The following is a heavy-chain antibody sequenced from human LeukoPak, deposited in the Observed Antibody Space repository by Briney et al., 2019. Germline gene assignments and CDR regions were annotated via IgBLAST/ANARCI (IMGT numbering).Heavy chain of an antibody. J-gene: IGHJ4*02. CDR2: IYYNGNT. CDR3: VRVPSISSRNEFDY. Sequence: PSETLSLTCTVSGASISSSYWSWIRQPPGKGLEWIGYIYYNGNTKSHPSLASRVAISLDTSNNQFSLKLSSVTAADTAFYYCVRVPSISSRNEFDYWGQGTLGTVSS. V-gene: IGHV4-59*01. D-gene: IGHD1-1*01. CDR1: GASISSSY.